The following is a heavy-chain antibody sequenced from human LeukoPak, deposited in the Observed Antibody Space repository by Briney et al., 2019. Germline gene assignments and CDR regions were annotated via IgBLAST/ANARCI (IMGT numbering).Heavy chain of an antibody. CDR3: ARDQDCSSTSCYLRSSSPNYYYYYGMDV. Sequence: GASVKVSCKASGYTFTSYDINWVRQATGQGLEWMGWMNPNSGNTGYAQKFQGRVTMTRNTSISTAYMELSSLRSEDTAVYYCARDQDCSSTSCYLRSSSPNYYYYYGMDVWGQGTTVTVSS. J-gene: IGHJ6*02. D-gene: IGHD2-2*01. V-gene: IGHV1-8*01. CDR1: GYTFTSYD. CDR2: MNPNSGNT.